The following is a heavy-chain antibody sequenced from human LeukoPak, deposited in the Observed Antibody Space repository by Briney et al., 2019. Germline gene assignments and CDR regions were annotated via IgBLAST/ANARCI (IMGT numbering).Heavy chain of an antibody. Sequence: GGSLRLSCAASRFTFSSYAMSWVRQAPGKGLEWVSAISGSGGSTYYADSVKGRFIISRDNSKNTLYLQMNSLGAEDTAVYYCARDLSGVTGYTYGRGIDYWGQGTLVTVSS. CDR1: RFTFSSYA. D-gene: IGHD5-18*01. V-gene: IGHV3-23*01. J-gene: IGHJ4*02. CDR2: ISGSGGST. CDR3: ARDLSGVTGYTYGRGIDY.